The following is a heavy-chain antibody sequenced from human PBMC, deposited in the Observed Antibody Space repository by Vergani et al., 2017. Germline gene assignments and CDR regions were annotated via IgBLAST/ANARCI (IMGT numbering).Heavy chain of an antibody. CDR3: AKDRAGMATITLGMGY. D-gene: IGHD5-24*01. J-gene: IGHJ4*02. V-gene: IGHV3-23*01. Sequence: EVQLLESGGGLVQPGGSLRLSCAASGFTFSSYAMSWVRQAPGKGLEWVSAISGSGGSTYCADSVKGRFTISRDNSKNTLYLQMNSLRAEDTAVYYCAKDRAGMATITLGMGYWGQGTLVTVSS. CDR1: GFTFSSYA. CDR2: ISGSGGST.